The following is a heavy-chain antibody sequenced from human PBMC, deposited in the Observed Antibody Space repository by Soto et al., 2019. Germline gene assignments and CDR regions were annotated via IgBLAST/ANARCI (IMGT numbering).Heavy chain of an antibody. CDR1: GGSISSGDYY. CDR3: ARVFGSGPTLGDNWFDP. V-gene: IGHV4-30-4*01. CDR2: IYYSGST. D-gene: IGHD3-10*01. J-gene: IGHJ5*02. Sequence: PSETLSLTCTVSGGSISSGDYYWSWIRQPPGKGLEWIGYIYYSGSTYYNPSLKSRVTISVDTSKNQFSLKLSSVTAADTAVYYCARVFGSGPTLGDNWFDPWGQGTLVTVSS.